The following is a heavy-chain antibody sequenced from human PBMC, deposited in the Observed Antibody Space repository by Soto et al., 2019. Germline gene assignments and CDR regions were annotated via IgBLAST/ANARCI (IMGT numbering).Heavy chain of an antibody. Sequence: GGSLRLSCAASGFTFNTYGMHWVRQAPGKGLEWVAVISYDGSEKYYVDSVKGRFTISKDNSKNTLYLQMNSLRPEDTAVYYCAKSPNFYCSSPNCYKYYFDRWGQGTRVTVSS. V-gene: IGHV3-30*18. CDR1: GFTFNTYG. J-gene: IGHJ4*02. CDR2: ISYDGSEK. D-gene: IGHD2-2*02. CDR3: AKSPNFYCSSPNCYKYYFDR.